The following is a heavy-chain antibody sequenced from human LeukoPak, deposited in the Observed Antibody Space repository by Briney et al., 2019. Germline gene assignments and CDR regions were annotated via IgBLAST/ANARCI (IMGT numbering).Heavy chain of an antibody. D-gene: IGHD1-26*01. CDR3: AKAKHSGSYYAAYYFDY. CDR1: GFTFSSHG. J-gene: IGHJ4*02. V-gene: IGHV3-30*18. CDR2: ISYDGSNK. Sequence: GGSLRLSCAASGFTFSSHGMHWVRQAPGKGLEWVAVISYDGSNKYYADSVKGRLTISRDNSKNTLYLQMNSLRAEDTAVYYCAKAKHSGSYYAAYYFDYWGQGTLVTVSS.